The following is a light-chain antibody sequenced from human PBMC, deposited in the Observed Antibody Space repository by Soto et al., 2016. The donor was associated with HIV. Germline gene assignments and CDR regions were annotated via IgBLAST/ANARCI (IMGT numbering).Light chain of an antibody. Sequence: DIQMTQSPSILSASVGDRVTITCRASQSLDNWLAWYQQKPGKAPKLLIYKASSLESGVPSRFSGSGSGTEFTLTISSLQPDDFATYYCQQYNSYPYTFGQGTKLEIK. J-gene: IGKJ2*01. CDR1: QSLDNW. CDR2: KAS. V-gene: IGKV1-5*03. CDR3: QQYNSYPYT.